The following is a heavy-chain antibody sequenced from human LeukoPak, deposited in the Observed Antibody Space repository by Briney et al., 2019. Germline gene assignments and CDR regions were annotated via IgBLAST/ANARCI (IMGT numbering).Heavy chain of an antibody. V-gene: IGHV4-31*03. J-gene: IGHJ3*02. D-gene: IGHD3-22*01. Sequence: SQTLSLTCTVSGGSISSGGYYWSWIRQHPGKGLEWIGYIYYSGSTYYNPSLKSRVTISVDTSKNQFSLKLSSVTAAGTAVYYCARGLVYYDSSGYSSDAFDIWGQGTMVTVSS. CDR1: GGSISSGGYY. CDR2: IYYSGST. CDR3: ARGLVYYDSSGYSSDAFDI.